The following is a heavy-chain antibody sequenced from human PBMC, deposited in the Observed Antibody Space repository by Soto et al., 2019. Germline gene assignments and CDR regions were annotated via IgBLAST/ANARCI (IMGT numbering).Heavy chain of an antibody. CDR2: IFHSGST. D-gene: IGHD6-19*01. J-gene: IGHJ4*02. V-gene: IGHV4-4*02. CDR3: AASTGWWRLDY. Sequence: QVQLQESGPGLVEPSGTLSLTCAVSGASVSSPHWWSWVRQPPGKGLERIGEIFHSGSTNHNPSLKRRVTISVDTSQNHFSLRLTSVTAADTAVYYCAASTGWWRLDYWGQGTLVTVSS. CDR1: GASVSSPHW.